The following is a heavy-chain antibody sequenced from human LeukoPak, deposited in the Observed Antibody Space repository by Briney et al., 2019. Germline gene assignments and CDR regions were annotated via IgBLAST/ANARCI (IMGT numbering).Heavy chain of an antibody. D-gene: IGHD2/OR15-2a*01. V-gene: IGHV3-11*01. CDR3: AGRNSTWISPHYFEY. CDR1: GVTISHYY. J-gene: IGHJ4*02. Sequence: GGSLRLSCAASGVTISHYYMNWVRQAPGKGLEWVSYISSSGDTKYYADSVKGRFTISRDTAKNSLYLQMNSLRVADTAVYYCAGRNSTWISPHYFEYWGQGVLVTVSS. CDR2: ISSSGDTK.